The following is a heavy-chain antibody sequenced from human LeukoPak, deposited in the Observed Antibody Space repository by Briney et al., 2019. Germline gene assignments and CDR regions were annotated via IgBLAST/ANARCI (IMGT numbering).Heavy chain of an antibody. Sequence: GGALILSFAASGFPFSSYGMHWVRQAPGKGLEWVAFILYDGSNKYYADSVKGRFTISRDNSKNTLYLQMNSLRAEDTAVYYCAKDRNVENPAYFDYWGEGTLVTVSS. V-gene: IGHV3-30*02. D-gene: IGHD4-11*01. CDR2: ILYDGSNK. CDR1: GFPFSSYG. CDR3: AKDRNVENPAYFDY. J-gene: IGHJ4*02.